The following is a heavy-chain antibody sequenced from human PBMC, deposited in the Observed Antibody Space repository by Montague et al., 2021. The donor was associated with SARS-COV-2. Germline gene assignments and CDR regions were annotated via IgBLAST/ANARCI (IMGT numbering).Heavy chain of an antibody. V-gene: IGHV4-4*07. D-gene: IGHD3-3*01. CDR2: IRTSGST. Sequence: SETLSLTCTVSGGSISSYYWSWIRQSAGKGLEWIGRIRTSGSTDYNPSLNSRVTMSVDTSKNQFSLKLSSVTAADTAVYYCASGKYYDFWSGYYSHDYVSGMDVGGQGTTVTVSS. CDR1: GGSISSYY. J-gene: IGHJ6*02. CDR3: ASGKYYDFWSGYYSHDYVSGMDV.